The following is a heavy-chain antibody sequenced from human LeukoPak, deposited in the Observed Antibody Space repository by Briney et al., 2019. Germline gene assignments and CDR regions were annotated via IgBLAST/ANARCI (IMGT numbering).Heavy chain of an antibody. D-gene: IGHD3-22*01. CDR2: IYYSGST. V-gene: IGHV4-59*01. CDR3: ARADSSGYYYFDY. CDR1: GGSISSYY. J-gene: IGHJ4*02. Sequence: SETLSLTCTVSGGSISSYYWSWIRQPPGKGLEWIGYIYYSGSTNYNPSLKSRVTISVDTSKNQFSLKLSSVTAADTAVYYCARADSSGYYYFDYWGQGTLVTVSS.